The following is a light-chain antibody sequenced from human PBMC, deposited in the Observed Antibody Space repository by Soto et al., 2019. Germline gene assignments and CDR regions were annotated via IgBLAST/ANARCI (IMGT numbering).Light chain of an antibody. CDR1: QSISSK. CDR2: GAS. J-gene: IGKJ5*01. Sequence: EVVMTQSQATLSVSPGERATLSCRASQSISSKVGWYQQKPCQAPRLLIYGASTRATGVPPRFSGSGSGTEFTLTISSLQSEDVAVYYCQQYNIWSSITFGQGTRLEIK. V-gene: IGKV3-15*01. CDR3: QQYNIWSSIT.